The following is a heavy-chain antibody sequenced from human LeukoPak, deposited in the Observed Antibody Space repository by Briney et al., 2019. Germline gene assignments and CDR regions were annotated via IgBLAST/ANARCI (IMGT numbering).Heavy chain of an antibody. CDR2: INHSGST. CDR1: GGSISSYY. J-gene: IGHJ6*03. CDR3: ARARFGVRGVISYYYYYMDV. Sequence: PSETLSLTCTVSGGSISSYYWSWIRQPPGKGLEWIGEINHSGSTNYNPSLKSRVTISVDTSKNQFSLKLSSVTAADTAVYYCARARFGVRGVISYYYYYMDVWGKGTTVTISS. V-gene: IGHV4-34*01. D-gene: IGHD3-10*01.